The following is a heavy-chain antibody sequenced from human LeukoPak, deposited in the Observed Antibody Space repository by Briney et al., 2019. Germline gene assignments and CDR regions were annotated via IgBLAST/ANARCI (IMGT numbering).Heavy chain of an antibody. CDR1: GYTFTSYA. J-gene: IGHJ5*02. Sequence: ASVKVSCKASGYTFTSYAMHWVRQAPGQRLEWVGWINAGNGNTKYSQKFQGRVTITRDTSASTAYMELSSLRSEDTAVYYCARDPIRTYLNWFDPWGQGTLVTVSS. D-gene: IGHD2-2*02. V-gene: IGHV1-3*01. CDR3: ARDPIRTYLNWFDP. CDR2: INAGNGNT.